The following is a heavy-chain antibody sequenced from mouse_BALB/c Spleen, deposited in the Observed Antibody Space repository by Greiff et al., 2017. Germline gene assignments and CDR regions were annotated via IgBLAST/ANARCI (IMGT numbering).Heavy chain of an antibody. CDR1: GFTFSSYA. D-gene: IGHD2-1*01. Sequence: EVQLVESGGGLVQPGGSRKLSCAASGFTFSSYAMSWVRQSPEKRLEWVAEISSGGSYTYYPDTVTGRFTISRDNAKNTLYLEMSSLRSEDTAMYYCARGLYGNYGAYWGQGTLVTVSA. V-gene: IGHV5-9-4*01. CDR3: ARGLYGNYGAY. J-gene: IGHJ3*01. CDR2: ISSGGSYT.